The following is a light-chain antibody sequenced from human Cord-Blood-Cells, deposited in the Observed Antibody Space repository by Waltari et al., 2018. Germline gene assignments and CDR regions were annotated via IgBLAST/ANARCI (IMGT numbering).Light chain of an antibody. CDR3: QQYYSTPPT. CDR2: WAS. J-gene: IGKJ1*01. CDR1: QSVLYSSNNKNY. V-gene: IGKV4-1*01. Sequence: DIVMTQSPDSLAVSLGERATINCKSSQSVLYSSNNKNYLAWYQQKPGQPPKLLIYWASTRESGVPDRLSGSGSGTDFTLTISSLQAEYVAFYYCQQYYSTPPTFGQAAKVEIK.